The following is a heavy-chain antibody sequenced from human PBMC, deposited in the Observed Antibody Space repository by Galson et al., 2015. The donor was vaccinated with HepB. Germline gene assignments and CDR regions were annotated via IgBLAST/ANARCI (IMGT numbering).Heavy chain of an antibody. CDR3: AKDYYYDSSGHSWGAFDI. Sequence: SLRLSCAASGFTFSSYAMSWVRQAPGKGLEWVSAISGSGGSTYYADSVKGRFTISRDNSKNTLYLQMNSLRAEDTAVYYCAKDYYYDSSGHSWGAFDIWGQGTMVTVSS. J-gene: IGHJ3*02. V-gene: IGHV3-23*01. CDR1: GFTFSSYA. D-gene: IGHD3-22*01. CDR2: ISGSGGST.